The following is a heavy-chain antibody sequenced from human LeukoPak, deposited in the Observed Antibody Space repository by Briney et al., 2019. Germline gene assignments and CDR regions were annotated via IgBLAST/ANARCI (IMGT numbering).Heavy chain of an antibody. CDR3: ARGGYNFGSVFDY. CDR2: ISDDSSTI. Sequence: GGSLRLSCAASDSMSRRFKMNWVRQAPGKGLEWVSYISDDSSTIHYADSVKGRFTISRDNAENSLYLQMNSLRAEDTAVYYCARGGYNFGSVFDYWGQGTLVTVSS. CDR1: DSMSRRFK. V-gene: IGHV3-48*01. D-gene: IGHD1-20*01. J-gene: IGHJ4*02.